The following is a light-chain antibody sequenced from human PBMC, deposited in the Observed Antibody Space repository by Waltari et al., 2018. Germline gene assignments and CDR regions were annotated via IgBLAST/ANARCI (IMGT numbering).Light chain of an antibody. CDR3: HQYGNSPQT. J-gene: IGKJ1*01. CDR1: QSISTA. CDR2: AAS. V-gene: IGKV3-20*01. Sequence: EIVLTQSPGTLSLSPGERATLSCRASQSISTALGRYHQKPGQAPRLLIYAASTRATGIPDRFSGSGSGTDFTLTISRLEPEDFAVYYCHQYGNSPQTFGQGTKVEIK.